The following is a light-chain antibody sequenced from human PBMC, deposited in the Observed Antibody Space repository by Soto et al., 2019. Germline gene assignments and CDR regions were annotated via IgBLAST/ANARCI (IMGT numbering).Light chain of an antibody. Sequence: QSALTQPPSASGTPGQRVTIFCSGANSNIEANYVYWYQQLPGTAPKLLIYKNNQRPSGVPDRVSGSRSGTSASLVLSGLQSADEADYYCGARLNSLSRSWVFGGGTKLTVL. CDR1: NSNIEANY. CDR3: GARLNSLSRSWV. V-gene: IGLV1-47*01. J-gene: IGLJ3*02. CDR2: KNN.